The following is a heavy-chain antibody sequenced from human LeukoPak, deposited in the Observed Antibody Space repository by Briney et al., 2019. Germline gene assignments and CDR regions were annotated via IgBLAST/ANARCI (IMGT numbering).Heavy chain of an antibody. Sequence: ASVKVSCKTSGYTFTDYYIHWVRQAPVQGLEWMAWMNPNSGGTSYAQKFQGRFTLTRDTSINTAYMELSRLRSDDTAVYYCARDRSPAPGRSYGRGHFDYWGQGTLVTVSS. D-gene: IGHD5-18*01. J-gene: IGHJ4*02. CDR2: MNPNSGGT. CDR3: ARDRSPAPGRSYGRGHFDY. CDR1: GYTFTDYY. V-gene: IGHV1-2*02.